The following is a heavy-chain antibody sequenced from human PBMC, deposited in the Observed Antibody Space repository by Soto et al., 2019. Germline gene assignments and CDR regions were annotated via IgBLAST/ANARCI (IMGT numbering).Heavy chain of an antibody. V-gene: IGHV3-7*01. CDR1: GFTFSRYW. Sequence: EVQMVESGGGLVQPGGSLRLSCAASGFTFSRYWMYWVRQAPGKGLEWVANIKGDGREKNYVDSVKGRFTISRDNAKNSLYLQMNSLRVKDTAVYYCASSLLRGQGTLVTVSS. J-gene: IGHJ4*02. D-gene: IGHD2-15*01. CDR3: ASSLL. CDR2: IKGDGREK.